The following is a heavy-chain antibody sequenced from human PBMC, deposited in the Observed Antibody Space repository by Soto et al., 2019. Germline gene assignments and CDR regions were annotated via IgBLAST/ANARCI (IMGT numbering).Heavy chain of an antibody. V-gene: IGHV3-21*01. Sequence: GGSLRLSCAASGFTFSSYSMNWVRQAPGKGLEWVSSISSSSSYIYYADSVKGRFTISRDNAKNSLYLQMNSLRAEDTAVYYCARGGTKSRYYFDYWGQGTLVTVSS. CDR3: ARGGTKSRYYFDY. CDR1: GFTFSSYS. J-gene: IGHJ4*02. D-gene: IGHD3-16*01. CDR2: ISSSSSYI.